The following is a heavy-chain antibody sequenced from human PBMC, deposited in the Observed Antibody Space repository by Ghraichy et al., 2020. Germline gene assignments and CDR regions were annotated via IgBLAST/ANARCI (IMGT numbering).Heavy chain of an antibody. CDR2: ITGFGST. D-gene: IGHD5-18*01. Sequence: SETLSLTCTVSGGSISSYYWTWIRQPAGKGLEWIGRITGFGSTDYSPSLKSRVSMSIDTSKNQFSLRLNSVTAADTAVYYCARVTWIADSYYFDYWGQGTLVTVSS. CDR1: GGSISSYY. CDR3: ARVTWIADSYYFDY. J-gene: IGHJ4*02. V-gene: IGHV4-4*07.